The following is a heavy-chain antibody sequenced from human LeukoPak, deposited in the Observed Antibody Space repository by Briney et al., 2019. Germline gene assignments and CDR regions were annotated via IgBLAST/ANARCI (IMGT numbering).Heavy chain of an antibody. D-gene: IGHD2-21*02. CDR2: IKHKVDGGTT. CDR3: TTDERYCGGDCYSDAYDL. J-gene: IGHJ3*01. Sequence: GGSLRLSCAASGFTFSNAWMSWVRQALGKGLEWVGRIKHKVDGGTTDYAAPVKGRFTISRDDSKNTLYLQMNSLKTEDTALYYCTTDERYCGGDCYSDAYDLWGQGTMVTVSS. CDR1: GFTFSNAW. V-gene: IGHV3-15*01.